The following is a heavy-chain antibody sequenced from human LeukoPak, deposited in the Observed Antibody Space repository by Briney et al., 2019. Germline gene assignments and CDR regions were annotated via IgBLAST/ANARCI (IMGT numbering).Heavy chain of an antibody. CDR1: GGSISSSSYY. CDR2: IYYSGST. D-gene: IGHD3-10*01. J-gene: IGHJ4*02. Sequence: PSKTLSLTCTVSGGSISSSSYYWGWIRQPPGKGLEWIGSIYYSGSTYYNPSLRSRVTISVDTSKNQFSLKLSSVTAADTAVYYCARDLRDGSGSNFDYWGQGTLVTVSS. CDR3: ARDLRDGSGSNFDY. V-gene: IGHV4-39*07.